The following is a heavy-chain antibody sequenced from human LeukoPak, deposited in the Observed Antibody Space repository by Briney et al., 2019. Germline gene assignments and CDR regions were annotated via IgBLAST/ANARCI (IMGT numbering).Heavy chain of an antibody. CDR2: INHSGST. V-gene: IGHV4-34*01. D-gene: IGHD2/OR15-2a*01. CDR3: ARGLYLDP. Sequence: SETLSLTCAVYGGSFSGYCWSWIRQPPGKGLEWIGEINHSGSTNYNPSLKSRVTISVDTSKNQFSLKLSSVTAADTAVYYCARGLYLDPWGQGTLVTVSS. CDR1: GGSFSGYC. J-gene: IGHJ5*02.